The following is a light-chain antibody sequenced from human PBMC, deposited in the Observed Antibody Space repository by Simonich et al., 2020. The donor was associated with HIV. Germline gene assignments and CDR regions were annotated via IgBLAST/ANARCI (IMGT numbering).Light chain of an antibody. Sequence: HSALTQPRSVSGSPGQSVAISCTGSSSDIGGYNHVSWYQQYPGKAPKLLIYAVNERPAGVPDRFSGSKSGNTASLTISGLQAEDEADYYCCSYAGSRTWVFGGGTKVTVL. CDR3: CSYAGSRTWV. V-gene: IGLV2-11*01. J-gene: IGLJ3*02. CDR1: SSDIGGYNH. CDR2: AVN.